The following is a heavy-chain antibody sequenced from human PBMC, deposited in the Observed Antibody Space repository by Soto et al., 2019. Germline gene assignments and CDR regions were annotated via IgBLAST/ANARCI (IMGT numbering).Heavy chain of an antibody. CDR2: IYHSGST. V-gene: IGHV4-30-2*01. J-gene: IGHJ1*01. CDR3: ARGPRYCSGGSCYAEYFQH. Sequence: QLQLQESGSGLVKPSQTLSLTCAVSGGSISSGGYSWSWIRQPPGKGLEWIGYIYHSGSTYYNPSLKSRVTITVDRSKNQFSLKLSSVTAADTAVYYCARGPRYCSGGSCYAEYFQHWGQGTLVTVSS. D-gene: IGHD2-15*01. CDR1: GGSISSGGYS.